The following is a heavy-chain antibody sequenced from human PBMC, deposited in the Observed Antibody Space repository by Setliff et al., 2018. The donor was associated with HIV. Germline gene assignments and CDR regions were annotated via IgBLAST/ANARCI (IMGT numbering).Heavy chain of an antibody. CDR1: GGSISTYY. D-gene: IGHD2-2*01. Sequence: SETLSLTCTVSGGSISTYYWSWIRQPPGKGLEWIGYIYYSGSTNYNPSLKSRVTISVDTSKNQSSLKLSSVTAADTAVYYCARGRRSTSSYYYYYYMDVWGKGTTVTVS. CDR2: IYYSGST. CDR3: ARGRRSTSSYYYYYYMDV. J-gene: IGHJ6*03. V-gene: IGHV4-59*01.